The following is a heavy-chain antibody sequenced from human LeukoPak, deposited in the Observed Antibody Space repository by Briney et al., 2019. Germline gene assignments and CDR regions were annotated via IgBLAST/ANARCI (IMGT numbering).Heavy chain of an antibody. Sequence: AASVKVSCKTSGYTFTNYDIYWVRQAPGQGLECMGWISGYTGDTKYAQILQGRFTVTTDTSTSTAYTELRSLTYDDTAVYYCARAGYCGDGGCRGGSAFDVWGQGTMVTVSS. J-gene: IGHJ3*01. CDR3: ARAGYCGDGGCRGGSAFDV. V-gene: IGHV1-18*01. CDR1: GYTFTNYD. D-gene: IGHD2-15*01. CDR2: ISGYTGDT.